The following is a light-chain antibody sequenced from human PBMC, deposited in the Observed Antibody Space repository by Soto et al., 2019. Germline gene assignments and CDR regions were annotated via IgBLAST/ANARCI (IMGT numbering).Light chain of an antibody. V-gene: IGKV1-5*01. Sequence: DIQMTQSPSTLSAXVXDXVTITCRASQSISSWLAWYQQKPGKAPKLMIYDASTLESGVPSRFSDSGSTTKFTLTISSLQHDDFATYYCKHYNSYSRGPFGPGTKVHIK. J-gene: IGKJ3*01. CDR2: DAS. CDR1: QSISSW. CDR3: KHYNSYSRGP.